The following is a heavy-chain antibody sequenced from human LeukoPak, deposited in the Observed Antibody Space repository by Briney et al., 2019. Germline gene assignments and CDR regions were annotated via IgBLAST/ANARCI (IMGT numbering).Heavy chain of an antibody. J-gene: IGHJ5*02. V-gene: IGHV4-39*01. D-gene: IGHD6-19*01. Sequence: SETLSLTCTVSGGSISSSSYYWGWIRQPPGKGLEWIGSIYYSGSTYYNPSLKSQVTISVDTSKNQFSLKLSSVTAADTAVYYCARHSTRIAVALLVDWFDPWGQGTLVTVSS. CDR2: IYYSGST. CDR3: ARHSTRIAVALLVDWFDP. CDR1: GGSISSSSYY.